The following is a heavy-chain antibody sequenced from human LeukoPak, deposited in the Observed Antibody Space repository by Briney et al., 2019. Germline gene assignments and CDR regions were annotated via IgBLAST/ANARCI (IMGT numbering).Heavy chain of an antibody. CDR2: IYYSGST. V-gene: IGHV4-31*03. J-gene: IGHJ3*02. CDR3: ARLYGGAYAFDI. CDR1: GGSISSGGYY. D-gene: IGHD4-23*01. Sequence: PSETLSLTCTVSGGSISSGGYYWSWIRQHPGKGLEWIGYIYYSGSTYYNPSLKSRVTISVDMSKNQFSLKLSSVTAADTAVYYCARLYGGAYAFDIWGQGTMVTVSS.